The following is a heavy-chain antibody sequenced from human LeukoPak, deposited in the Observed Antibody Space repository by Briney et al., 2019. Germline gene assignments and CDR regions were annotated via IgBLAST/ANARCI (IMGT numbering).Heavy chain of an antibody. CDR3: ARTKEYYYGSGTYYKKEKYYHYYGMDV. V-gene: IGHV4-34*01. CDR2: INHSGRT. J-gene: IGHJ6*02. D-gene: IGHD3-10*01. Sequence: KPSETLSLTCAVYGGSFSGYYWSWIRQPPGTGLEWIGEINHSGRTNYNPSLKSRVTISVDTSKNQFSLKLSSVTAADTAVYYCARTKEYYYGSGTYYKKEKYYHYYGMDVWGRGTTVTVSS. CDR1: GGSFSGYY.